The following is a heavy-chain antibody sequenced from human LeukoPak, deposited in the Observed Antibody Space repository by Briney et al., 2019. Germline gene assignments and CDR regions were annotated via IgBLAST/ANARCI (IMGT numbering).Heavy chain of an antibody. CDR1: GFTFSSYW. D-gene: IGHD3-9*01. Sequence: GGSLRLSCAASGFTFSSYWMHWVRQAPGKGLVRVSRINSDGSSTSYADSVKGRFTISRDNAKNTLYLQMNSLRAEDTAVYYCARGLLTGYTDYWGQGTLVTVSS. V-gene: IGHV3-74*01. J-gene: IGHJ4*02. CDR3: ARGLLTGYTDY. CDR2: INSDGSST.